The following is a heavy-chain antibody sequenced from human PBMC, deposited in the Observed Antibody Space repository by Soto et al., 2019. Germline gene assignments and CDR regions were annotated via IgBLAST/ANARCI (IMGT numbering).Heavy chain of an antibody. CDR1: GYTFTGYY. V-gene: IGHV1-2*02. CDR3: AKDSSSGWNFDS. CDR2: INPITGDT. J-gene: IGHJ4*02. Sequence: QVQLVQSGVEVKTPGASVEVSCKASGYTFTGYYMHWVRQAPGQGLEWMGGINPITGDTKYTQKFQGRVTMNRDTSMNTASLELSRLTSDDSAGVYCAKDSSSGWNFDSWGQGTLVTVTS. D-gene: IGHD6-19*01.